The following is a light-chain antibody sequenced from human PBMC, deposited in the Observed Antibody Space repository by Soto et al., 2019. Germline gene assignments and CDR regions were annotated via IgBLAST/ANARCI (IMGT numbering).Light chain of an antibody. Sequence: QSVLTQPSSVSGSPGQSITISCPGTSSEVGGYKYVSWYQQHPGKAPKLIIYDVSDRPSGISNRFSGSKSGNKASLTISGLQAEDEADYYCSSYTSSSTLFGTGTKVTVL. V-gene: IGLV2-14*01. J-gene: IGLJ1*01. CDR3: SSYTSSSTL. CDR1: SSEVGGYKY. CDR2: DVS.